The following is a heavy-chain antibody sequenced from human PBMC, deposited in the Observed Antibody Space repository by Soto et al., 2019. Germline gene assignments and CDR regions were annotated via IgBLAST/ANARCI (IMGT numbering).Heavy chain of an antibody. CDR2: ISYDGSNK. Sequence: QVQLVESGGGVVQPGRSRRLSCAASGFTFSSYAMHWVRQAPGKGLEWGAVISYDGSNKYYADSVTGRFTISRDNAKNTLYQQMNSLRADDTAVYYCARTQSPFDYWCQGTLVTVSS. V-gene: IGHV3-30-3*01. J-gene: IGHJ4*02. CDR3: ARTQSPFDY. CDR1: GFTFSSYA.